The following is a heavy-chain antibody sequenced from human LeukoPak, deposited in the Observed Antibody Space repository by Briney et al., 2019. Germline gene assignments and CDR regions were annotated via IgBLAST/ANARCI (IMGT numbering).Heavy chain of an antibody. V-gene: IGHV3-74*01. J-gene: IGHJ4*02. CDR1: GFSFSSYW. Sequence: PGGSLRLFCAASGFSFSSYWMHWVRQVPGKGLVWVAQINNDGTGTKYADSVKGRFTISRDNAKNMLYIQMDSLRAEDTAVYYCARDLYGIDYWGQGSPVTVSS. CDR3: ARDLYGIDY. D-gene: IGHD2/OR15-2a*01. CDR2: INNDGTGT.